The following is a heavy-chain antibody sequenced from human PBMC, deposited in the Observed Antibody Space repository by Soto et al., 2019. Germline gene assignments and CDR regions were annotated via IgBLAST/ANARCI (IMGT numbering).Heavy chain of an antibody. CDR2: ISSSSSYI. D-gene: IGHD4-17*01. Sequence: PGGSLRLSFAASGFTFSSYSMNWVRQAPGKGLEWVSSISSSSSYIYYADSVKGRFTISRDNAKNSLYLQMNSLRAEDTAVYYCAREATVVTHTFDYWGQGTLVTVSS. CDR3: AREATVVTHTFDY. V-gene: IGHV3-21*01. CDR1: GFTFSSYS. J-gene: IGHJ4*02.